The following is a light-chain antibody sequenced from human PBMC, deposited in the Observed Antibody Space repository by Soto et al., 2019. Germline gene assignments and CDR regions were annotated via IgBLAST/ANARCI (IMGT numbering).Light chain of an antibody. CDR3: QQYYNWPRT. CDR1: QSVSSN. J-gene: IGKJ1*01. CDR2: AAS. V-gene: IGKV3-15*01. Sequence: EIVMTQSPATLSVSPGERATLSCRASQSVSSNLAWYQQKPGQAPRLLVYAASTRATGTPARFSGSGSGTEFTLTISSLQSEDFAVYYCQQYYNWPRTFGQGTKVEIK.